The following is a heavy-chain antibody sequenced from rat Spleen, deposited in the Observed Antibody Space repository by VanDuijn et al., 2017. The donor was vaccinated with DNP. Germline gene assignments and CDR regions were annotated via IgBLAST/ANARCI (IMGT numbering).Heavy chain of an antibody. CDR3: TRDYYDGSYYFDY. V-gene: IGHV2-63*01. CDR1: VFSLARYI. D-gene: IGHD1-12*02. CDR2: MWYDGDT. Sequence: QVQLKESGPGLVQPSQTLSLTCTVAVFSLARYIVHWVRQPPGKGLEWMGRMWYDGDTAYNSALKYRLSISRDTSKNQVFLKMNSLQTDDTGTYYCTRDYYDGSYYFDYWGQGVMVTVSS. J-gene: IGHJ2*01.